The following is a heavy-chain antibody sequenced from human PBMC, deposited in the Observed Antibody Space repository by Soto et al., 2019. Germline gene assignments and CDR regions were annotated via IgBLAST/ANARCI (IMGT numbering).Heavy chain of an antibody. J-gene: IGHJ5*02. CDR2: INSDGSST. D-gene: IGHD3-3*01. CDR3: ARGFHYDFWSGSINWFDP. CDR1: GFTFSSYW. Sequence: EMQLVELGGGLVQPGGSLRLSCAASGFTFSSYWMHWVRQAPGKGLVWVSRINSDGSSTSYADSVKGRFTISRDNAKNTLYLQMNSLRAEDTAVYYCARGFHYDFWSGSINWFDPWGQGTLVTVSS. V-gene: IGHV3-74*01.